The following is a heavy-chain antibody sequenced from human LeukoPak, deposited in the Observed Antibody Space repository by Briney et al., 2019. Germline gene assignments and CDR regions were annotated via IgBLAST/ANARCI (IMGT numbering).Heavy chain of an antibody. J-gene: IGHJ6*03. CDR3: ARDPFRLLYAKLDYYYYMDV. D-gene: IGHD2-2*02. CDR1: GYTFTSYD. V-gene: IGHV1-8*01. CDR2: MNPNSGNT. Sequence: ASVKVSCKASGYTFTSYDINWVRQANGQGLEWMGWMNPNSGNTGYAQKFQGRVTMTRNTSISTAYMELSSLRSEDTAVYYCARDPFRLLYAKLDYYYYMDVWGKGTTVTVSS.